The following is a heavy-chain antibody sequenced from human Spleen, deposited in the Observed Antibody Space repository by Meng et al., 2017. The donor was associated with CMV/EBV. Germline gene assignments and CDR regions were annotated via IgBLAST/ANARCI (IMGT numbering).Heavy chain of an antibody. CDR3: AKGMGQWLADFDY. J-gene: IGHJ4*02. CDR2: INGNDLST. CDR1: GCRCSRVA. V-gene: IGHV3-23*01. Sequence: SGCRCSRVAMSRVRQTPGKGVQWVSTINGNDLSTSYADPAKGRFTLTRDNSENTLYLQMHSLRDEDTAVYYCAKGMGQWLADFDYWGQGTLVTVSS. D-gene: IGHD6-19*01.